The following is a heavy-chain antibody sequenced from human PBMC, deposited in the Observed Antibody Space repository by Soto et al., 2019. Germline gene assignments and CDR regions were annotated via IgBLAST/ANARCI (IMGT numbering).Heavy chain of an antibody. J-gene: IGHJ4*02. CDR3: ARAILLWFGELSSYFDY. CDR2: VYISGNT. D-gene: IGHD3-10*01. Sequence: SETLSLTCTVSGGSVTSDYWSWIRQPAGKGLEWIGRVYISGNTNYNPSLKSRVTMSLDTSTNQFSLKLSSVTAADTAVYYCARAILLWFGELSSYFDYWGQGTLVTVSS. CDR1: GGSVTSDY. V-gene: IGHV4-4*07.